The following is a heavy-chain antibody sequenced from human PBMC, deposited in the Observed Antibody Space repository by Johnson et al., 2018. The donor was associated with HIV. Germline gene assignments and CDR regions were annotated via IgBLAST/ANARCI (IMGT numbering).Heavy chain of an antibody. D-gene: IGHD2-8*01. Sequence: QVQLVESGGGLVQPGGSLRLSCAASGFTFSDSYMNWIRQAPGKGLEWVSYISGSDGAIWYADSVKGRFTVSRDNAKNSFYLQMNSIRAEDTAVYYCARSVNAGRPFDIWGQGTLVTVSS. V-gene: IGHV3-11*04. J-gene: IGHJ3*02. CDR1: GFTFSDSY. CDR2: ISGSDGAI. CDR3: ARSVNAGRPFDI.